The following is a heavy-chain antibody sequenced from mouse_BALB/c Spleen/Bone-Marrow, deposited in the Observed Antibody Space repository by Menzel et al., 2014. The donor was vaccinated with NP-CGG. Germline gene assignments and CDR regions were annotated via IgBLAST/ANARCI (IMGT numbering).Heavy chain of an antibody. CDR1: GYIFXSYT. CDR2: INPSIGYT. D-gene: IGHD1-1*01. V-gene: IGHV1-4*02. CDR3: AREGTYYAYFDY. Sequence: VKLMESAAELARPGASVKLSCKASGYIFXSYTIQWIKQRPGQGLEWIGYINPSIGYTEYNQKFKDKTTLTADTSSSTTYMQLSSLTSEDSAVYYCAREGTYYAYFDYWGQGTTLTVSS. J-gene: IGHJ2*01.